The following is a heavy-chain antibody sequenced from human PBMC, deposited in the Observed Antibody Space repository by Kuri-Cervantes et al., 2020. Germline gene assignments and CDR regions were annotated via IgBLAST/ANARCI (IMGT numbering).Heavy chain of an antibody. D-gene: IGHD6-19*01. Sequence: GESLKISCTASGFTFSNYAMTWVRLAPGKGLDWVSAISGSGGNTYYADSVKGRFTVSRDNSRSTLFLQMNSLRAEDTALYYCAGGSSGWFWDYWGQGTLVTVSS. CDR1: GFTFSNYA. CDR2: ISGSGGNT. CDR3: AGGSSGWFWDY. J-gene: IGHJ4*02. V-gene: IGHV3-23*01.